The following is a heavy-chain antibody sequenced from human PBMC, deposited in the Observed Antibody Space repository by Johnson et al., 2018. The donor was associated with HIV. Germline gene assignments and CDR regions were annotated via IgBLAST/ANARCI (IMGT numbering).Heavy chain of an antibody. V-gene: IGHV3-30*19. CDR3: ASGPATITTLGLLFALDV. Sequence: VQLVESGGGVVQPGESLRLSCAASGFTFSSYGMHWVRQAPGKGLEWVAVISYDGSNEYYADSVKGRFTVSRDNSKNTLYLQMNSLRPEDTSVYYCASGPATITTLGLLFALDVWAQGTMVTVSS. CDR1: GFTFSSYG. J-gene: IGHJ3*01. D-gene: IGHD4-11*01. CDR2: ISYDGSNE.